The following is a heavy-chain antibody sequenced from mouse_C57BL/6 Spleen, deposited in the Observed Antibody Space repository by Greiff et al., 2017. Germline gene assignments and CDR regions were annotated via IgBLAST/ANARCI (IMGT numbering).Heavy chain of an antibody. CDR2: IYPGDGDT. CDR1: GYAFSSSW. J-gene: IGHJ4*01. Sequence: QVQLMESGPELVKPGASVKLSCKASGYAFSSSWMNWVKQRPGKGLEWIGRIYPGDGDTTYNGKFKGKATLTADKSSSTAYMQLSSLTSEDSAVYFCDGDLGYAMDYWGQGTSVTVSS. CDR3: DGDLGYAMDY. V-gene: IGHV1-82*01.